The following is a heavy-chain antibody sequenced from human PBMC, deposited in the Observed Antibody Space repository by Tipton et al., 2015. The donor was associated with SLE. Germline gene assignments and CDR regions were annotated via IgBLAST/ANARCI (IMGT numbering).Heavy chain of an antibody. Sequence: LRLSCTVSGGSINTTDYYWGWLRQPPGERLEWIGTIFYDGGTYYNPSLKSRVTISVDTSKNQFSLRLNSVTAADTSVYYCARQVYYFTYYFDYWGQGSLVSVSS. CDR1: GGSINTTDYY. CDR2: IFYDGGT. D-gene: IGHD2-8*01. J-gene: IGHJ4*02. CDR3: ARQVYYFTYYFDY. V-gene: IGHV4-39*07.